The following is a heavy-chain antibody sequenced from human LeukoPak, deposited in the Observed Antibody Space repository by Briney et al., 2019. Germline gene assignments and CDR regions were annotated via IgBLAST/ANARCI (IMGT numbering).Heavy chain of an antibody. D-gene: IGHD2-8*01. CDR1: GFTFDDYG. CDR2: INWNGGST. J-gene: IGHJ4*02. Sequence: GGSLRLSCAASGFTFDDYGMSWVRHAPGKGLEWVSGINWNGGSTGYADSVKGRFTISRDNAKNSLYLQMNSLRAEDTAVYYCAKDPDCTSGVCYTFFDYWGQGTLVTVSS. CDR3: AKDPDCTSGVCYTFFDY. V-gene: IGHV3-20*04.